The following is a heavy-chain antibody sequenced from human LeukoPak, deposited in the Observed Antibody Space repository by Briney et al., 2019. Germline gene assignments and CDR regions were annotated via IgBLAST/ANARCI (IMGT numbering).Heavy chain of an antibody. V-gene: IGHV3-23*01. Sequence: PGGSLRLSCAASGFTFSSYAMSWVRQAPGKGLEWVSAISGSGGSTYYADSVKGRFTISRDNSKNTLYLQMNSLRAEDTAVYYCAREIFYRYYDSRDGMDVWGQGTTVTVSS. D-gene: IGHD3-22*01. J-gene: IGHJ6*02. CDR1: GFTFSSYA. CDR2: ISGSGGST. CDR3: AREIFYRYYDSRDGMDV.